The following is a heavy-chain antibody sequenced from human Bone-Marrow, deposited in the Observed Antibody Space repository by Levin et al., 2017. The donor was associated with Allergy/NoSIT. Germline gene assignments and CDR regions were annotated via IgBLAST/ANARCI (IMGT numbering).Heavy chain of an antibody. V-gene: IGHV3-15*07. CDR3: TTEGKYVCDGGTCYFDF. Sequence: GESLKISCAASGFSFSNPWMNWVRQAPGKGLEWVGHIKSKFDGGTTDYAAPVKDRFIISRDDSKSTLYLLMNSLSAEDTAFYYWTTEGKYVCDGGTCYFDFWGQGTMVTVSS. D-gene: IGHD2-21*01. CDR1: GFSFSNPW. CDR2: IKSKFDGGTT. J-gene: IGHJ4*02.